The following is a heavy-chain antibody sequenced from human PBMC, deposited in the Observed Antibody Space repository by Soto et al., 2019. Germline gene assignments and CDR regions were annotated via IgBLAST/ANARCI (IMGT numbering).Heavy chain of an antibody. CDR3: ADGREWPLNSVY. Sequence: GGSLRLSCAASGFTFSTYAMSWVRQAPGEGLEWVSGISVSGANTYYADSVKGRFTISRDNSKNTLYLQMNNLRAEDTAVYYCADGREWPLNSVYRGQGPQVTVSS. V-gene: IGHV3-23*01. CDR2: ISVSGANT. J-gene: IGHJ4*02. CDR1: GFTFSTYA. D-gene: IGHD3-3*01.